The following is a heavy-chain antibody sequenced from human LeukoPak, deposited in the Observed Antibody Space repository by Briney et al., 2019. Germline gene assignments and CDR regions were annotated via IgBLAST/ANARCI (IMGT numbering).Heavy chain of an antibody. CDR2: ISSSSSTI. D-gene: IGHD1-26*01. V-gene: IGHV3-48*01. CDR1: GFTFSSYA. Sequence: GGSLRLSCAASGFTFSSYAMSWVRQAPGKGLEWGSYISSSSSTIYYADSVKGRFTISRDNAKNSLYLQMNSLRAEDTAVYYCARDSGGSYYLAQNFDIWGQGTMVTVSS. CDR3: ARDSGGSYYLAQNFDI. J-gene: IGHJ3*02.